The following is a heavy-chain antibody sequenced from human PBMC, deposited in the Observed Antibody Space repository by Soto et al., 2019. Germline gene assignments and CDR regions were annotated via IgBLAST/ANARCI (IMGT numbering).Heavy chain of an antibody. CDR1: GGSISSGDYY. CDR2: IYYSGST. D-gene: IGHD3-16*01. J-gene: IGHJ6*02. Sequence: QVQLQESGPGLVKPSQTLSLTCTVSGGSISSGDYYWSWIRQPPGKGLEWIGYIYYSGSTYCNPSRKSRVTISVDTSKNQFSLKLNSVTAADTAVYYCARRRGTTYYYGMDVWGQGTTVTVSS. V-gene: IGHV4-30-4*01. CDR3: ARRRGTTYYYGMDV.